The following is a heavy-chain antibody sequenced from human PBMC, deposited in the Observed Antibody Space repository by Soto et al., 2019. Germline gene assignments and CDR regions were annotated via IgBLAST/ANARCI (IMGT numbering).Heavy chain of an antibody. Sequence: GESLKISCKGSGYSFTSYWISWVRQMPGKGLEWMGRIDPSDSYTNYSPSFQGHVTISADKSISTAYLQWSSLKASDTAMYYCARVIVPYDAFDLWGQGTMVTVSS. V-gene: IGHV5-10-1*01. CDR1: GYSFTSYW. CDR2: IDPSDSYT. D-gene: IGHD3-16*02. J-gene: IGHJ3*01. CDR3: ARVIVPYDAFDL.